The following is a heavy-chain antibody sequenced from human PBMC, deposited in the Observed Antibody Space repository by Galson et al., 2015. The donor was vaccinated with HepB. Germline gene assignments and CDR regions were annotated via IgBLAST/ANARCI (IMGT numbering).Heavy chain of an antibody. V-gene: IGHV1-69*13. CDR1: GGTFSSYA. D-gene: IGHD3-3*01. J-gene: IGHJ4*02. CDR2: IIPIFGTA. CDR3: ARDLHGYYREGFDY. Sequence: SVKVSCKASGGTFSSYAISWVRQAPGQGLEWMGGIIPIFGTANYAQKFQGRVTITADESTSTAYMELSSLRSEDTAVYYRARDLHGYYREGFDYWGQGTLVTVSS.